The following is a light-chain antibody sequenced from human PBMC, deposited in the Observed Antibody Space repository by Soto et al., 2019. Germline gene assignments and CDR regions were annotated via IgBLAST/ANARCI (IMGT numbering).Light chain of an antibody. V-gene: IGKV3-11*01. CDR2: GAS. Sequence: EIFWTQSPDTLALSPGERATLSCRASQSVTNYIAWYQQRPGQAPRLLIYGASGRATGIPDRFSASGTGTDFTLTISDVQPEDLAVYYCHQRQGWPQTFGQGTKVDIK. CDR1: QSVTNY. CDR3: HQRQGWPQT. J-gene: IGKJ1*01.